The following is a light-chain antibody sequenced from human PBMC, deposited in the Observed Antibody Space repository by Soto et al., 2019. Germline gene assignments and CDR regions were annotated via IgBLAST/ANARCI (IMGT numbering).Light chain of an antibody. CDR2: GET. CDR1: QDTRCW. CDR3: QEANTSPRA. J-gene: IGKJ3*01. V-gene: IGKV1-12*01. Sequence: DIQMTQSPSSVSASVGDRVTSTCRASQDTRCWLAWYQKKPGTAPELLIHGETTLQSGVHTRISRSGSGNDVALIIASRQPEDFATYYYQEANTSPRAIGPVNTVDIQ.